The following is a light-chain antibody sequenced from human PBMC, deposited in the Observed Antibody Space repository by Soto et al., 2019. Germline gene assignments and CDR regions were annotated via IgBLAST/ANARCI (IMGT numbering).Light chain of an antibody. V-gene: IGLV2-23*01. CDR1: SSDVGSYNL. Sequence: QSALTQPASVSGSPGQSITISCTGTSSDVGSYNLVSWYQQHPGKAPKLMIYEGSKRPSGVSNRFSGSKSGNTASLTISGLQAEVEADYYCCSYAGSSTYLVFGGGAKVTVL. J-gene: IGLJ2*01. CDR3: CSYAGSSTYLV. CDR2: EGS.